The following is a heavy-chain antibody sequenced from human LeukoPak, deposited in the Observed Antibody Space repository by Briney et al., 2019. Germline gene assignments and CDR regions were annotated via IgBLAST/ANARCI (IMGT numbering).Heavy chain of an antibody. CDR3: ARDCESGSSWWDAFDI. Sequence: SETLSLTCTVSGGSISSSSYYWGWIRQPPGKGLEWIGSIYYSGSTYYNPSLKSRVTISVDKSKNQFSLKLSSVTAADTAVYYCARDCESGSSWWDAFDIWGQGTMVTVSS. V-gene: IGHV4-39*07. D-gene: IGHD6-13*01. CDR2: IYYSGST. CDR1: GGSISSSSYY. J-gene: IGHJ3*02.